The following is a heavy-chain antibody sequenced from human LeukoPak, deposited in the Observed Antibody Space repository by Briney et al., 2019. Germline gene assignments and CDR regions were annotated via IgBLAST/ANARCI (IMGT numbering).Heavy chain of an antibody. CDR1: GFTFSSYA. J-gene: IGHJ3*01. CDR3: ARDPGGGAAFDL. V-gene: IGHV3-7*01. CDR2: MKPDGTEK. D-gene: IGHD3-16*01. Sequence: GGSLRLSCAASGFTFSSYAMSWVRQAPGKGLEWVASMKPDGTEKYYVDSVKGRFAISRDNAKNSLHLQMNSLRGEDTAVYYCARDPGGGAAFDLWGQGTMVTVSS.